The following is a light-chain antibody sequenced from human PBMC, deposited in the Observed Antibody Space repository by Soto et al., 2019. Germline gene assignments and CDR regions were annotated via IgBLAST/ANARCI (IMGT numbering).Light chain of an antibody. J-gene: IGKJ1*01. CDR1: HRISGW. CDR3: QHFNSYPWT. Sequence: DIPMTQSPSTLSASVGDRVAITCRASHRISGWLAWYQQKAGKAPTLLIYGASSLQTGVPSRFSGSGSGTEFTLNISRLQPDDVATYYCQHFNSYPWTFGQGTKVEIK. CDR2: GAS. V-gene: IGKV1-5*01.